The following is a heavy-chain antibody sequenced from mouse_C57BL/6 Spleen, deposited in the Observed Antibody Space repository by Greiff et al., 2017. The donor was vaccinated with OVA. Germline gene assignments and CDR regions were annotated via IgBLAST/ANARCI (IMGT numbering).Heavy chain of an antibody. V-gene: IGHV1-82*01. Sequence: QVQLKESGPELVKPGASVKISCKASGYAFSSSWMNWVKQRPGKGLEWIGRIYPGDGDTNYNGKFKGKATLTADKSSSTAYMQLSSLTSEDSAVYFCARTGTCMDYWGQGTSVTVSS. J-gene: IGHJ4*01. CDR3: ARTGTCMDY. CDR1: GYAFSSSW. CDR2: IYPGDGDT. D-gene: IGHD5-1*01.